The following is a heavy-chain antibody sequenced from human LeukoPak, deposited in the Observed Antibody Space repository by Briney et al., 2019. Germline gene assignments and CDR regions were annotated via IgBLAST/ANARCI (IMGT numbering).Heavy chain of an antibody. CDR2: IYSGGST. Sequence: QAGGSLRLSCAASGFTVSSNYMSWVRQAPGKGLEWVSLIYSGGSTYYADSVKGRFTISRDNSKNTLYLQMNSLRAEDTAVYYCAKDQGSQGFDPWGQGTLVTVSS. CDR1: GFTVSSNY. J-gene: IGHJ5*02. D-gene: IGHD2-15*01. V-gene: IGHV3-66*01. CDR3: AKDQGSQGFDP.